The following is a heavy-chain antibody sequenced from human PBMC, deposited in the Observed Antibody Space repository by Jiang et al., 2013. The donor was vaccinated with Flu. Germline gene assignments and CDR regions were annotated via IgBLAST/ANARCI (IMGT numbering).Heavy chain of an antibody. D-gene: IGHD5-24*01. CDR2: IYYSGST. Sequence: GPGLVKPSETLSLTCTVSGGSISSSSYYWGWIRQPPGKGLEWIGSIYYSGSTYYNPSLKSRVTISVDTSKNQFSLKLSSVTAADTAVYYCASSGWLQNIAWFDPWGQGTLVTVSS. V-gene: IGHV4-39*01. J-gene: IGHJ5*02. CDR1: GGSISSSSYY. CDR3: ASSGWLQNIAWFDP.